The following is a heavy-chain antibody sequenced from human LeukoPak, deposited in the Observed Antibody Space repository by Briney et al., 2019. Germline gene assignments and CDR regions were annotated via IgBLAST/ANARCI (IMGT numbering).Heavy chain of an antibody. Sequence: GGSLRLSCAASGFTFSRYGMHWVRQAPGKGLEWVSAISGSGGSTYYADSVKGRFTISRDNSKNTLYLQMNSLRAEDTAVYYCAKAPGITGTGGWFDPWGQGTLVTVSS. CDR2: ISGSGGST. V-gene: IGHV3-23*01. CDR1: GFTFSRYG. J-gene: IGHJ5*02. D-gene: IGHD1-20*01. CDR3: AKAPGITGTGGWFDP.